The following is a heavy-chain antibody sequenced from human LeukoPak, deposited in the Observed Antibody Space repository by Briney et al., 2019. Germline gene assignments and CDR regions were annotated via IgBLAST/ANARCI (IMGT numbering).Heavy chain of an antibody. Sequence: SETLSLTCTVSGGSISSYYRSWIRQPPGKGLEWIGYIYYSGSTNYNPSLKSRVTISVDTSKNQFSLKVSSVTAADTAVYYCARGGLQYGYWGQGTLVTVSS. D-gene: IGHD4-11*01. J-gene: IGHJ4*02. CDR1: GGSISSYY. CDR2: IYYSGST. CDR3: ARGGLQYGY. V-gene: IGHV4-59*01.